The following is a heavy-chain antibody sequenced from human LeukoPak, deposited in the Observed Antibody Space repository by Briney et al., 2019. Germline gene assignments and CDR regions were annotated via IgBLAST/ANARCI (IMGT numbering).Heavy chain of an antibody. Sequence: GGSLRLSCAGSGFIFSSYWMHWVRQAPGKRLVWVSRINTDGSSTSYADSVKGRFTISRDNAKNSLYLQMNSLRAEDTALYYCARSSNPGSYGYDYWGQGTLVTVSS. CDR1: GFIFSSYW. CDR2: INTDGSST. CDR3: ARSSNPGSYGYDY. V-gene: IGHV3-74*01. D-gene: IGHD1-26*01. J-gene: IGHJ4*02.